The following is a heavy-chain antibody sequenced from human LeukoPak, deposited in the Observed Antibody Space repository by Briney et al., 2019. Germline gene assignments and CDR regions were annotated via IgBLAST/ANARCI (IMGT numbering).Heavy chain of an antibody. CDR1: GVSITNYY. CDR3: ARGDDSSGWYFSY. Sequence: SETLSLTCTVSGVSITNYYWSWIRQPPGKGLEWIGEINHSGSTNYNPSLKSRVTISVDTSKNQFSLKLSSVTAADTAVYYCARGDDSSGWYFSYWGQGTLVTVSS. D-gene: IGHD6-19*01. V-gene: IGHV4-34*01. J-gene: IGHJ4*02. CDR2: INHSGST.